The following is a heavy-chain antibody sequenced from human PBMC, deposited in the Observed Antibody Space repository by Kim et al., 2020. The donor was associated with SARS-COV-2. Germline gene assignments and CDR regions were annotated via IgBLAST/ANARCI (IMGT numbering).Heavy chain of an antibody. J-gene: IGHJ6*02. CDR3: ARRLTFGYSYGSRVNPNYYYYGMDV. Sequence: GGSLRLSCAASGFTFSDYYMSWIRQAPGKGLEWVSYISSSSSYTNYADSVKGRFTISRDNAKNSLYLQMNSLRAEDTAVYYCARRLTFGYSYGSRVNPNYYYYGMDVWGQGTTVTVSS. CDR2: ISSSSSYT. CDR1: GFTFSDYY. V-gene: IGHV3-11*06. D-gene: IGHD5-18*01.